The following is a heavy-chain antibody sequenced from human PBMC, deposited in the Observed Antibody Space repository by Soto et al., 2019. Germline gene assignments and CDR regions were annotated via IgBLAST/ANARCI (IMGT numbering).Heavy chain of an antibody. CDR2: ISYDGSNK. J-gene: IGHJ4*02. CDR1: GFTFISYG. D-gene: IGHD2-2*01. CDR3: AKDSCSSTSCFKGLSDY. Sequence: PGGSLRLSCAASGFTFISYGMHWVRQAPGKGLEWVAVISYDGSNKYYADSVKGRFTISRDNSKNTLYLQMNSLRAEDTAVYYCAKDSCSSTSCFKGLSDYWGQGTLVTVSS. V-gene: IGHV3-30*18.